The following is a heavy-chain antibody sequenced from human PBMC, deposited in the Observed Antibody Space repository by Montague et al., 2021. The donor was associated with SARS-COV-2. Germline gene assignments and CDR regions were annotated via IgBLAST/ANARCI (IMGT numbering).Heavy chain of an antibody. J-gene: IGHJ4*02. V-gene: IGHV3-64*01. D-gene: IGHD6-19*01. CDR2: ISSNGGST. CDR3: ARGRAVAVYDY. Sequence: SLRLSCAASGFPFSSYAMHWVRQAPGKGPEYVSAISSNGGSTYYANSVKGRFTISRDNSKNTLYLQMGSLRAEDMAVYYCARGRAVAVYDYWGQGTLVTVSS. CDR1: GFPFSSYA.